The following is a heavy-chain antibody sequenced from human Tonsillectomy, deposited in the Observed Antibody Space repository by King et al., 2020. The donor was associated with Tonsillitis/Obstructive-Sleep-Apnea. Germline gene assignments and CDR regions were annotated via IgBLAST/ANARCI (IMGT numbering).Heavy chain of an antibody. Sequence: VQLVESGGGVVQPGRSLRLSCAASGFTFSAYGMHWVRQAPGKGLEWVAVISYDGTNKYYIDSVKGRFTISRDNSKNTLYLQMNSLRAEDTAVYYCAKPLGIRGGYQEDYYYYGMDVWGQGTTVTVSS. CDR1: GFTFSAYG. D-gene: IGHD5-12*01. V-gene: IGHV3-30*18. J-gene: IGHJ6*02. CDR2: ISYDGTNK. CDR3: AKPLGIRGGYQEDYYYYGMDV.